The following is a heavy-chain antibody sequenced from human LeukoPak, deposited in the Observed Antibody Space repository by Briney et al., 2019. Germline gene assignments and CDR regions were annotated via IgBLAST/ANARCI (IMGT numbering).Heavy chain of an antibody. V-gene: IGHV4-39*07. Sequence: SETLSLTCTVSGDSTSNINYYWGWIRQPPGKGLEWIGSIYYSGSTYYNPSLKSRVTISVDTSKNQFSLKLNSVTAADTAVYYCARDLVTVTKGFDIWGQGTMVSVSS. J-gene: IGHJ3*02. CDR3: ARDLVTVTKGFDI. CDR1: GDSTSNINYY. D-gene: IGHD4-17*01. CDR2: IYYSGST.